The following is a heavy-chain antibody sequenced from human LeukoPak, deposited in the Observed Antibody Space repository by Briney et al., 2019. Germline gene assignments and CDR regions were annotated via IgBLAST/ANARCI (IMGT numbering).Heavy chain of an antibody. Sequence: GRSLRLSCAASGFTFSSYAMHWVRQAPGKGLEWVSYISSSSSYTNYADSVKGRFTISRDNAKNSLYLQMNSLRAEDTAVYYCARSVAGFDYWGQGTLVTVSS. CDR1: GFTFSSYA. J-gene: IGHJ4*02. V-gene: IGHV3-21*05. D-gene: IGHD6-19*01. CDR2: ISSSSSYT. CDR3: ARSVAGFDY.